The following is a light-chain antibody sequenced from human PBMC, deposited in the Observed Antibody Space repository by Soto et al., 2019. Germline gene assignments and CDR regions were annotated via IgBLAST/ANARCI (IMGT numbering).Light chain of an antibody. CDR3: QQSYSTPSIT. CDR2: AAS. CDR1: QSISSF. J-gene: IGKJ5*01. V-gene: IGKV1-39*01. Sequence: DIHMTQSPSSLSASVGDRVTITCRASQSISSFLSWYQQKPGKAPNLLIYAASSLQSGVPSRFSGSGSGTDFTLTISSLQPEDFATYYCQQSYSTPSITFGQGTRLEIK.